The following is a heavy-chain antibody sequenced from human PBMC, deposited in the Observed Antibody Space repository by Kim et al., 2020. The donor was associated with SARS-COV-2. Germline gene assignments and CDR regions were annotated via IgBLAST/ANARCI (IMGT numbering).Heavy chain of an antibody. CDR2: INTNTGNP. CDR3: ARVYYDFWSGVGIPNYNYYYGMDV. V-gene: IGHV7-4-1*02. D-gene: IGHD3-3*01. J-gene: IGHJ6*02. Sequence: ASVKVSCKASGYTFTSYAMNWVRQAPGQGLEWMVWINTNTGNPTYAQGFTGRFVFSLDTSVSTAYLQISSLKAEDTAVYYCARVYYDFWSGVGIPNYNYYYGMDVWGQGTTVTVSS. CDR1: GYTFTSYA.